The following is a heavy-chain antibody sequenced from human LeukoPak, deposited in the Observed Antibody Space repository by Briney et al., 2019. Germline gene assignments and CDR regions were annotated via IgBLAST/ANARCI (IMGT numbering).Heavy chain of an antibody. CDR3: ARVHYYGSGSYQPPHFDY. D-gene: IGHD3-10*01. CDR1: GFTFSSYS. V-gene: IGHV3-21*01. CDR2: ISSSSSYI. Sequence: AGSLRLSCAASGFTFSSYSMNWVRQAPGKGLEWVSSISSSSSYIYYADSVKGRFTISRDNAKNSLYLQMNSLRAEDTAVYYCARVHYYGSGSYQPPHFDYWGQGTLVTVSS. J-gene: IGHJ4*02.